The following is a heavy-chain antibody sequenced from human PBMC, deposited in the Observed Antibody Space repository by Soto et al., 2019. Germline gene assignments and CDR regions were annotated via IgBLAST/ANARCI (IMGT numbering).Heavy chain of an antibody. CDR2: IYYSGST. Sequence: SETLSLTCTVSGGSISSYYWSWIRQPPGKGLEWIGYIYYSGSTNYNPSLKSRVTISVDTSKNQFPLKLSSVTAADTAVYYCARDGRVTIFGVDPFYYYYGMDVWGQGTTVTVSS. D-gene: IGHD3-3*01. J-gene: IGHJ6*02. CDR3: ARDGRVTIFGVDPFYYYYGMDV. CDR1: GGSISSYY. V-gene: IGHV4-59*01.